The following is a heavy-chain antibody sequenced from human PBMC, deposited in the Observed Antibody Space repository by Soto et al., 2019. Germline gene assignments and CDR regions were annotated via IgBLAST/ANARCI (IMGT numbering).Heavy chain of an antibody. V-gene: IGHV3-23*01. J-gene: IGHJ4*02. CDR3: AKSHLLYCSGGSCYSY. Sequence: GGSLRLSCAASGFTFSSYAMSWVRQAPGKGLEWVSAISGSGGSTYYADSVKGRFTISRDNSKNTLYLQMNSLRAEDTAVYYCAKSHLLYCSGGSCYSYWGQGTLVTVSS. CDR2: ISGSGGST. CDR1: GFTFSSYA. D-gene: IGHD2-15*01.